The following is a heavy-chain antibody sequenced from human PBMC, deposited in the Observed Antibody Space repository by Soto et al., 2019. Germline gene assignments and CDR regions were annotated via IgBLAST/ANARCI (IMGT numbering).Heavy chain of an antibody. CDR1: GGSISSYY. V-gene: IGHV4-59*01. Sequence: SETLSLTCTVSGGSISSYYWSWIRQPPGKGLGWIGYIYYSGSTNYNPSLKSRVTISVDTSKNQFSLKLSSVTAADTAVYYCARANIVVVPAAHFDPWGQGTLVTVSS. D-gene: IGHD2-2*01. CDR3: ARANIVVVPAAHFDP. J-gene: IGHJ5*02. CDR2: IYYSGST.